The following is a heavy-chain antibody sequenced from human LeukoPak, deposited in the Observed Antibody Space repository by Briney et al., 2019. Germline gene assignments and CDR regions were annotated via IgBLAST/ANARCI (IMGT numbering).Heavy chain of an antibody. Sequence: GGSLRLSCAASGFTFSSYSMNWVRQAPGKGLEWVSSISSSSSYIYYADSVKGRFTISRDNAKNSLYLQMNSLRAEDTAVYYCARLSFGSSWYSGYFDYWGQGTLVTVSS. D-gene: IGHD6-13*01. CDR3: ARLSFGSSWYSGYFDY. CDR1: GFTFSSYS. J-gene: IGHJ4*02. CDR2: ISSSSSYI. V-gene: IGHV3-21*01.